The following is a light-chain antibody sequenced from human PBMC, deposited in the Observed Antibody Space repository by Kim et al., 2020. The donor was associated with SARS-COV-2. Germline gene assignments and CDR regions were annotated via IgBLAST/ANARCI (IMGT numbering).Light chain of an antibody. CDR3: SSYTSSSTLV. Sequence: GQSITISCTGTSSDVGGYNYVSWYQQHPGKAPKLMIYDVSNRPSEVSNRFSGSKSGNTASLTISGLQAEDEADYYCSSYTSSSTLVFGGGTKLTVL. CDR1: SSDVGGYNY. J-gene: IGLJ3*02. CDR2: DVS. V-gene: IGLV2-14*04.